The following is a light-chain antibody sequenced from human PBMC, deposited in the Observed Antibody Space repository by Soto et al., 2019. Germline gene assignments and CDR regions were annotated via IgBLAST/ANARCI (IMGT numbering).Light chain of an antibody. CDR3: AVWDQSLTGWV. Sequence: QSVLTQPPSASGTPGQSLTISCSGSSSNIGSHFVYWYQHVPGTAPKLLIFRDGQRPSGVPARFFGSKSGTSASLAFSGLRSEDEADYYCAVWDQSLTGWVFGGGTKLPS. V-gene: IGLV1-47*01. J-gene: IGLJ3*02. CDR1: SSNIGSHF. CDR2: RDG.